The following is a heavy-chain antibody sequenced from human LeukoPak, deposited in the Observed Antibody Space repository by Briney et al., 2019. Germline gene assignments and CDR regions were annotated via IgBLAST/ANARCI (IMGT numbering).Heavy chain of an antibody. D-gene: IGHD5-18*01. CDR1: GFTVSSNY. CDR3: ARDLSGSTAMDPLSGY. V-gene: IGHV3-53*01. CDR2: IYSGGST. Sequence: GGSLRLSCAASGFTVSSNYMSWVRQAPGKGLELVSVIYSGGSTYYADSVKGRFTISRDNSKNTLYLQMNSLRAEDTAVYYCARDLSGSTAMDPLSGYWGQGTLVTVSS. J-gene: IGHJ4*02.